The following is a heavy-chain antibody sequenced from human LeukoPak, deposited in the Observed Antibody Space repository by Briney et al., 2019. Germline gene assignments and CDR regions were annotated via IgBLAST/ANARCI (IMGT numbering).Heavy chain of an antibody. J-gene: IGHJ4*02. Sequence: ARVGVGRGPVKKMKRVSAISGSGGSTYYADSVKGRFTISRDNSKNTLYLQMNSLRAEDTAVYYCAKDPAAAIRHNIDYWGQGTLVPVSS. D-gene: IGHD1-1*01. CDR1: A. CDR2: ISGSGGST. V-gene: IGHV3-23*01. CDR3: AKDPAAAIRHNIDY.